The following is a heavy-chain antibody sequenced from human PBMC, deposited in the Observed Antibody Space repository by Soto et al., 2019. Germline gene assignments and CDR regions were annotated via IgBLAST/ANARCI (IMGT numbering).Heavy chain of an antibody. D-gene: IGHD6-19*01. CDR3: ARDKSSGWYWVPHYYFYYDMDV. V-gene: IGHV4-31*02. Sequence: SETLSLTSTVSGDSISSGGYYWSWIRQHPGKGLEWIGYIYYSGSTYYNPSLKSRVTISVDTSKNQFSLKLNSVPAADTAVYYCARDKSSGWYWVPHYYFYYDMDVWGQGTTVTVS. J-gene: IGHJ6*02. CDR2: IYYSGST. CDR1: GDSISSGGYY.